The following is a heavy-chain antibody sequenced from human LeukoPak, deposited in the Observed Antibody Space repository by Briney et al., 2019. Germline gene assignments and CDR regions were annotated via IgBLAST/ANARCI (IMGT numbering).Heavy chain of an antibody. Sequence: SETLSLTCTVSGYSISSGYYWGWIRQPPGKGLEWIGSIYHCGSTYYNPSLKSRVTISVDTSKNQFSLKLSSVTAADTAVYYCASMVRGVSWFDPWGQGTLVTVSS. D-gene: IGHD3-10*01. J-gene: IGHJ5*02. CDR2: IYHCGST. V-gene: IGHV4-38-2*02. CDR1: GYSISSGYY. CDR3: ASMVRGVSWFDP.